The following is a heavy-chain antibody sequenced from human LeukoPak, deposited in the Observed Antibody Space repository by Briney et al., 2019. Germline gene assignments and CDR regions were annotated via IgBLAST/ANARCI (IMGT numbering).Heavy chain of an antibody. V-gene: IGHV1-2*02. D-gene: IGHD2-15*01. CDR2: INPNSGGT. Sequence: ASVKASCKASGYTFTGYYMHWVRQAPGQGLEWMGWINPNSGGTNYAQKFQGRVTMTRDTSISTAYMELSRLRSDDTAVYYCARGGRYCSGGSCYSIPNWFDPWGQGTLVTVSS. CDR1: GYTFTGYY. CDR3: ARGGRYCSGGSCYSIPNWFDP. J-gene: IGHJ5*02.